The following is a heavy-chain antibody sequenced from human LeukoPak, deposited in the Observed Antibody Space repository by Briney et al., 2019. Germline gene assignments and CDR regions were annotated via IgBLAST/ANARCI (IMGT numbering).Heavy chain of an antibody. Sequence: GASVKVSCKASGYTFTGYYMHWVRQAPGQGLEWMGWINPNSGGTNYAQKFQGRVTMTRDTSISTAYMELSRLRSDDTAVYYCARGPMLYGSGRLYYYYYYMDVWGKGTTVTISS. J-gene: IGHJ6*03. CDR2: INPNSGGT. V-gene: IGHV1-2*02. D-gene: IGHD3-10*01. CDR1: GYTFTGYY. CDR3: ARGPMLYGSGRLYYYYYYMDV.